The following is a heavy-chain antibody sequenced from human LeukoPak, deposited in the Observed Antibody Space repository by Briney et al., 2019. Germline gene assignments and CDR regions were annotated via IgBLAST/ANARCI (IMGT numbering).Heavy chain of an antibody. CDR2: IGHDGTYN. Sequence: GGSLRLSCAASGFSFSVYGMHWVRQVPGEGLEWVAVIGHDGTYNEYAHSVKGRFTISRDNSQRTVYLQMSNVRVDDTAVYYCARDLRTGKYYGYWGQGTLVTVSS. CDR1: GFSFSVYG. D-gene: IGHD2/OR15-2a*01. CDR3: ARDLRTGKYYGY. V-gene: IGHV3-33*01. J-gene: IGHJ4*02.